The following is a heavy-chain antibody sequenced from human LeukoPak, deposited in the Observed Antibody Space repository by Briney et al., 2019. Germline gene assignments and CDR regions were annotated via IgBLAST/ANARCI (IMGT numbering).Heavy chain of an antibody. CDR3: ARYYYDSSDYYYGFDY. J-gene: IGHJ4*02. D-gene: IGHD3-22*01. CDR1: GYTFTRYG. Sequence: ASVKVSCKTSGYTFTRYGISWVRQAPGQGLEWMGWITAHSGNTNYAQKLQGRVTMTTDTSTSTAYMELRSLRSDDTAVYYCARYYYDSSDYYYGFDYWGQGTLVTVPS. CDR2: ITAHSGNT. V-gene: IGHV1-18*01.